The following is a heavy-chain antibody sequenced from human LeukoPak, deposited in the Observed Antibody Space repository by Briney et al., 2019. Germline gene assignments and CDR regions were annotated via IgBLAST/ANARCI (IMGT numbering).Heavy chain of an antibody. Sequence: GGSLRLSCAASGFTFSSYAMSWVRQAPGKRLEWVSAISGSGGSTYYADSVKGRFTISRDNSKNTLYLQMNSLRAEDTAVYYCAKLDYGDYVLGYWGQGTLVTVSS. D-gene: IGHD4-17*01. CDR1: GFTFSSYA. CDR3: AKLDYGDYVLGY. CDR2: ISGSGGST. V-gene: IGHV3-23*01. J-gene: IGHJ4*02.